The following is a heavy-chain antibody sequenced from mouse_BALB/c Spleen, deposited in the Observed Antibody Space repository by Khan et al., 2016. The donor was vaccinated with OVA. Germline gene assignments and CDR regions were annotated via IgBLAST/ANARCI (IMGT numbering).Heavy chain of an antibody. D-gene: IGHD2-14*01. CDR1: GYTFTTYT. J-gene: IGHJ3*01. V-gene: IGHV1-4*01. CDR2: INPSNGYT. CDR3: AKEGAYYRPDCWFSY. Sequence: QVQLKQSGAELARPGASVKMSCKASGYTFTTYTMHWVKQRPGQGLEWIGYINPSNGYTNYNQKFKDKSTLTADKSSSTAYMQLSSLTSDYTAVYYCAKEGAYYRPDCWFSYWGQGTLVTVSA.